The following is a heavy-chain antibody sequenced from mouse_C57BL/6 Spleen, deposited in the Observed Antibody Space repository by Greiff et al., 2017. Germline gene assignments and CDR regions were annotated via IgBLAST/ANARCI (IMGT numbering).Heavy chain of an antibody. Sequence: EVHLVESGGGLVKPGGSLKLSCAASGFTFSDYGMHWVRQAPEKGLEWVAYISSGSSTIYYADTVKGRFTISRDNAKNTLFLQMTSLRSEDTAMYYCAREKAYYSNLYYFYYWGKGTTLTVSS. CDR1: GFTFSDYG. D-gene: IGHD2-5*01. J-gene: IGHJ2*01. V-gene: IGHV5-17*01. CDR3: AREKAYYSNLYYFYY. CDR2: ISSGSSTI.